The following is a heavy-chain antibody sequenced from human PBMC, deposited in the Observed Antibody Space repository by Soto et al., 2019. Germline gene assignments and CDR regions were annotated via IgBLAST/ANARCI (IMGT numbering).Heavy chain of an antibody. CDR3: AGDAPPPDLRFFETHNYDYNGLDV. CDR2: ISCYNGTT. J-gene: IGHJ6*02. Sequence: QVQVVQSGDDVKETGASVRVSCKTSGYSFTAYGISWVRHAPGQGLEWMGWISCYNGTTKYAQKVQGTVTMTTDTSTRTAYMEVRGRSSDDTYIYYCAGDAPPPDLRFFETHNYDYNGLDVWGQGTTVTVSS. V-gene: IGHV1-18*01. CDR1: GYSFTAYG. D-gene: IGHD3-3*01.